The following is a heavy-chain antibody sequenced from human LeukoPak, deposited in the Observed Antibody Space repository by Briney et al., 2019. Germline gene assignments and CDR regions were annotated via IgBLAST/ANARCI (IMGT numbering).Heavy chain of an antibody. CDR3: ARGTGRDGYNFDY. CDR2: INPIFGTG. CDR1: GGTFISYA. Sequence: SVKVSCKASGGTFISYAISWVRQAPGQGREWMGRINPIFGTGKYAQKFQGRGTITTDESTSTAYMELSSLRSEDTAVYYCARGTGRDGYNFDYWGQGTLVTVSS. V-gene: IGHV1-69*05. J-gene: IGHJ4*02. D-gene: IGHD5-24*01.